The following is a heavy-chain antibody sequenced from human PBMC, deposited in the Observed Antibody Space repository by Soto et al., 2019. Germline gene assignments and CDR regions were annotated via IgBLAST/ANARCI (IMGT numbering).Heavy chain of an antibody. CDR2: IYHSGST. D-gene: IGHD2-15*01. CDR3: AVGYCSSSSCSREYYQH. Sequence: KPSETLSLTCAVSGYSISSGYYWGWIRQPPGKGLEWIGSIYHSGSTYYNPSLKSRVTISVDRSQKQFSLRLGSVTAADTAVYYCAVGYCSSSSCSREYYQHWGQGTLVTVSS. CDR1: GYSISSGYY. V-gene: IGHV4-38-2*01. J-gene: IGHJ1*01.